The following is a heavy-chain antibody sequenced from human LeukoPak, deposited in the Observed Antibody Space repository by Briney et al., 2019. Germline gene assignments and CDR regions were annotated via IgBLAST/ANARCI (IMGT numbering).Heavy chain of an antibody. CDR2: IDQTGST. CDR3: ARGVVVAATWPYYGMDV. D-gene: IGHD2-15*01. V-gene: IGHV4-4*02. Sequence: PTGTLSLTCAVSGGSISSSNWWSWVRQPPGKGLEWIGDIDQTGSTNYNPSLKSRVTISVDKSKNQFSLKLSSVTAADTAVYYCARGVVVAATWPYYGMDVWGQGTTVTVSS. J-gene: IGHJ6*02. CDR1: GGSISSSNW.